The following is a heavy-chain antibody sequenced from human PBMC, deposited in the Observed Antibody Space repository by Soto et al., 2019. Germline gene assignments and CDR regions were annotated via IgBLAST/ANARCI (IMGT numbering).Heavy chain of an antibody. CDR3: AKRGKAGAGTNWCDL. CDR2: ISGSGGST. J-gene: IGHJ5*02. CDR1: GFTFSSYA. V-gene: IGHV3-23*01. Sequence: GGSLRLSCAASGFTFSSYAMSWVRQAPGKGLEWVSAISGSGGSTYYADSVKGRFTISRDNSKNTLYLQMNSLRAEDTAVFYFAKRGKAGAGTNWCDLWGQGTLVTVSS. D-gene: IGHD6-19*01.